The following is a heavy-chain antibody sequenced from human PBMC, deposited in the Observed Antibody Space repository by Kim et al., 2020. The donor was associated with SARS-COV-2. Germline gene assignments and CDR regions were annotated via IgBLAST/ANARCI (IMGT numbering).Heavy chain of an antibody. CDR1: GASVSSYY. Sequence: SETLSLTCTVSGASVSSYYLSWIRQPPGKGLVWLGSIYYSGRTNYNPSLKSRVTISVDTSKNQFSLRLSSVTAADTAMYYCARGLDYDLLAYSFDYSGQG. J-gene: IGHJ4*02. D-gene: IGHD3-9*01. V-gene: IGHV4-59*02. CDR2: IYYSGRT. CDR3: ARGLDYDLLAYSFDY.